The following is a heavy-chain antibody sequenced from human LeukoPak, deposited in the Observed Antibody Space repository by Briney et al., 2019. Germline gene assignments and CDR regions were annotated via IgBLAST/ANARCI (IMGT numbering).Heavy chain of an antibody. Sequence: GASVKVSCKASGYTFTGYYMHWVRQAPGQGLEWMGWINPNSGGTNYAQKFQGRVTMTRDTSISTAYMDLSRLSSDDTAVYYCARGGYRGSYYDTFDIWGQGTMVTVSS. J-gene: IGHJ3*02. CDR1: GYTFTGYY. CDR3: ARGGYRGSYYDTFDI. D-gene: IGHD1-26*01. V-gene: IGHV1-2*02. CDR2: INPNSGGT.